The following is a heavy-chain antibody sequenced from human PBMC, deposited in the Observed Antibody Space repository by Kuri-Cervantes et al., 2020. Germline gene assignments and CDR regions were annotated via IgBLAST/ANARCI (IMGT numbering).Heavy chain of an antibody. CDR1: GYTFTSYG. CDR3: ARGVHDYSPGYYYYYMGV. V-gene: IGHV1-18*01. J-gene: IGHJ6*03. Sequence: ASVKVSCKASGYTFTSYGISWVRQAPGQGLEWMGWISAYNGNTNYAQKLQGRVTMTTDTSTSTAYMELRSLRSDDTAVYYCARGVHDYSPGYYYYYMGVWGKGTTVTVSS. D-gene: IGHD4-11*01. CDR2: ISAYNGNT.